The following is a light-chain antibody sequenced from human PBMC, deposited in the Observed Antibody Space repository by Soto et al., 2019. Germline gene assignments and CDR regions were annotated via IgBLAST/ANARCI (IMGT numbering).Light chain of an antibody. CDR1: QSVRSNY. J-gene: IGKJ4*01. CDR3: QQLHTYPLT. Sequence: EIVLTQSPGTLSLSPGERATLSCRASQSVRSNYLAWYQQKPGQAPRLLIYGASSRATGIPDRFSGSGSGTDFTLTISRLEPEDFATYFCQQLHTYPLTFGGGTKVE. CDR2: GAS. V-gene: IGKV3-20*01.